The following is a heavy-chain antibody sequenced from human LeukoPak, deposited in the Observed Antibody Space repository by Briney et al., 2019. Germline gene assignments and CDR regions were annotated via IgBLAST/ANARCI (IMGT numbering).Heavy chain of an antibody. D-gene: IGHD3-9*01. J-gene: IGHJ4*02. CDR2: INPNTGGT. V-gene: IGHV1-2*02. CDR1: GYTFTGYY. Sequence: ASVKVSCKASGYTFTGYYMHWVRQAPGQGLEWMGLINPNTGGTNYAQKFQGRVTMTRDTSISTAYMELSRLRSDDTAVYYCARELRYFDWLGRETYFDYWGQGTLVTVSS. CDR3: ARELRYFDWLGRETYFDY.